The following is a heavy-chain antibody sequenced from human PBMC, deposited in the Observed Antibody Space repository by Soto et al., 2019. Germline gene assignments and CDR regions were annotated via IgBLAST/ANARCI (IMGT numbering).Heavy chain of an antibody. CDR3: ARLHPYYDFWSGYSYGYFDY. V-gene: IGHV5-51*01. J-gene: IGHJ4*02. D-gene: IGHD3-3*01. CDR1: GYSFTSYW. Sequence: PGESLKISCKGSGYSFTSYWIGWVRQMPGKGLEWMGIIYPGDSDTRYSPSFQGQVTISADKSISTAYLQWSSLKASDTAMYYCARLHPYYDFWSGYSYGYFDYWGQGTLVTVSS. CDR2: IYPGDSDT.